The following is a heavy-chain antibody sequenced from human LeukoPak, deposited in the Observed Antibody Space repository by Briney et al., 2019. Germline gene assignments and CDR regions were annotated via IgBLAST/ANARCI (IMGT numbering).Heavy chain of an antibody. Sequence: PSETLSLTCAVYGGSFSGYYWSWIRQPPGKGLEWIGEINHSGSTNYNPSLKSRVTISVDTSKNQFSLKLSSVTAADTAVYYCARGVGNSSGWSESGNFDYWGQGTLVTVSS. CDR1: GGSFSGYY. D-gene: IGHD6-19*01. CDR3: ARGVGNSSGWSESGNFDY. CDR2: INHSGST. J-gene: IGHJ4*02. V-gene: IGHV4-34*01.